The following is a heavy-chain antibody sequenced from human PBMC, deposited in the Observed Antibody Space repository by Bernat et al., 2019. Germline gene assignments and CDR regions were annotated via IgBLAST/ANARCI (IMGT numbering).Heavy chain of an antibody. Sequence: QVQLVESGGGVVQPGRSLRLSCDASKFTFSSYGMHWVRQAPGKGLEWVAVIWHDGTNENYADSVKGRFTISRDNSKNTLYLQMNSLRAEDTAVYYCAGGLGPVYQFDYWGQGTLVTVSS. J-gene: IGHJ4*02. CDR2: IWHDGTNE. CDR3: AGGLGPVYQFDY. V-gene: IGHV3-33*01. CDR1: KFTFSSYG. D-gene: IGHD3-16*01.